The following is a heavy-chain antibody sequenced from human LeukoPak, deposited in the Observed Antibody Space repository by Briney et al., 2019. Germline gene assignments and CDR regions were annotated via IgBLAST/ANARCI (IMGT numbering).Heavy chain of an antibody. Sequence: QPGGSLRLSCAASGFPFSGYWMDWVRQATGKGMEWVANINQDGSTQYYAASVKGRFTISRDNAKSSLYLQMNILRAEDTAVYYCSRSLDYLGQGALVTVSS. V-gene: IGHV3-7*01. CDR3: SRSLDY. J-gene: IGHJ4*02. CDR1: GFPFSGYW. CDR2: INQDGSTQ.